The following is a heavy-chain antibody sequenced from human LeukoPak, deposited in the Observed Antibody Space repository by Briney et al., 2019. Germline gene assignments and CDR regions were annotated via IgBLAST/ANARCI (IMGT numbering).Heavy chain of an antibody. V-gene: IGHV3-21*01. Sequence: KSGGSLRLSCAASGFTFSSYSMNWVRQAPGKGLEWVSSISSSSSYIYYADPVKGRFTISRDNAKNSLYLQMNSLRAEDTAVYYCAREGYYYYYMDVWGKGTTVTVSS. J-gene: IGHJ6*03. CDR1: GFTFSSYS. CDR3: AREGYYYYYMDV. CDR2: ISSSSSYI.